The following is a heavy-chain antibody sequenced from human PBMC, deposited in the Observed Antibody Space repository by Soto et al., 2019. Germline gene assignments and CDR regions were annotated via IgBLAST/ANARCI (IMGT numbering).Heavy chain of an antibody. J-gene: IGHJ6*02. CDR3: VGALTYEVPYYYYGMDV. V-gene: IGHV3-7*01. D-gene: IGHD3-16*01. CDR1: GFSFSTYL. CDR2: IKQGGNEK. Sequence: GGSLRLSCAASGFSFSTYLMIWVRQAPGKGLEWVANIKQGGNEKFYVDSVKGRFTISRDNGKKSLYLQMDSLRVEDTAVYYCVGALTYEVPYYYYGMDVWGQGTTVTVSS.